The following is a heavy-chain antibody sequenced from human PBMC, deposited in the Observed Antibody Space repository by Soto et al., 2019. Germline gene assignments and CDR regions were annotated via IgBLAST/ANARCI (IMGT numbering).Heavy chain of an antibody. J-gene: IGHJ3*02. CDR3: AKRADYVDYGSSVAFDI. D-gene: IGHD4-17*01. V-gene: IGHV4-31*03. CDR1: GGSISSGAYY. CDR2: IYYSGNT. Sequence: QVQLQESGPGLVKPSQTLSLTCTVSGGSISSGAYYWSWIRQHPGKGLEWIGYIYYSGNTYYNPSLKRRVTISVDTSKNQFSLKLSSVTAADTAVYYCAKRADYVDYGSSVAFDIWGQGTMVTVSS.